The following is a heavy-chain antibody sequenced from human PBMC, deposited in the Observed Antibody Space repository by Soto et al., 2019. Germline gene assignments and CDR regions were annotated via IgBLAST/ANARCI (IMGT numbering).Heavy chain of an antibody. CDR3: AKARPYYDLLYDAFDM. V-gene: IGHV1-3*01. CDR2: INAGNGNT. CDR1: GYTFTSYA. D-gene: IGHD3-9*01. Sequence: ASVKVSCKASGYTFTSYAMHWVRQAPGQRLEWMGWINAGNGNTKYSQKFQGSVTITRDTSASTAYMELNSLRAEDTAVYYCAKARPYYDLLYDAFDMWGQGTKVTVSS. J-gene: IGHJ3*02.